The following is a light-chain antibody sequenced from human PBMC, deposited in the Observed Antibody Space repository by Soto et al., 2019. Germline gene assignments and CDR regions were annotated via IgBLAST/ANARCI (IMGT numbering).Light chain of an antibody. CDR3: QSYDSSLSGSVV. V-gene: IGLV1-40*01. CDR1: SSNIGAGYD. Sequence: QPVLTQPPSVSGAPGQRVTISCTGRSSNIGAGYDVHWYQQLPGTAPKLLIYGNSNRPSGVPDRFSGSKSGTSASLAITGLQDEDEADYYCQSYDSSLSGSVVFGGGTKLTVL. CDR2: GNS. J-gene: IGLJ2*01.